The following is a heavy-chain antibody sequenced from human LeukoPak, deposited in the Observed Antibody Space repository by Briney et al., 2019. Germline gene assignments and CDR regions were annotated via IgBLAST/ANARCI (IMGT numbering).Heavy chain of an antibody. CDR2: IYASGST. Sequence: PSETLSLTCTVSGGSISGYTWSWIRQPAGKGLEWIGRIYASGSTNYNPSLQGRVTMSVDTSRGQFFRMVHSVTAADTAVYYCARGVVGATALAYWGQGTVVTVFS. V-gene: IGHV4-4*07. J-gene: IGHJ4*02. CDR3: ARGVVGATALAY. D-gene: IGHD1-26*01. CDR1: GGSISGYT.